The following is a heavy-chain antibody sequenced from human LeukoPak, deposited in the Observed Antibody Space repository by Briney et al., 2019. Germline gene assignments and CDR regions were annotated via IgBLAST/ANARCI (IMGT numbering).Heavy chain of an antibody. CDR2: INHSGSS. Sequence: SETLSLTCVVYGGSFRGYYWSWIRQPPGKGLEWIGEINHSGSSNYYPSLKSRVIISVDTSKNQFSLKLTSLTAVDTAVYYCARLHSSANAFDIWGQGTMVTVSS. CDR3: ARLHSSANAFDI. CDR1: GGSFRGYY. J-gene: IGHJ3*02. D-gene: IGHD6-19*01. V-gene: IGHV4-34*01.